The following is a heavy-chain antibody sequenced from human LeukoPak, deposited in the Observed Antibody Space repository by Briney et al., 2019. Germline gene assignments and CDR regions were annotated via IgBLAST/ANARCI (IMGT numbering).Heavy chain of an antibody. CDR2: ISGSGGST. CDR1: RFTFSSYA. CDR3: AKHILTAYGMDV. J-gene: IGHJ6*02. Sequence: GGSLRLSCAASRFTFSSYAMTWVRQAPGKGPEWVSAISGSGGSTHYADSVKGRFTISRDNSKSTLYLQMNSLRAEDTAVYYCAKHILTAYGMDVWGQGTTVTVSS. D-gene: IGHD3-9*01. V-gene: IGHV3-23*01.